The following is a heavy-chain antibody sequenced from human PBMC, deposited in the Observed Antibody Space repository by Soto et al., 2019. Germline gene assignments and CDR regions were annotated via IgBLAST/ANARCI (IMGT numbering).Heavy chain of an antibody. CDR2: IYYSGSA. Sequence: TLSLTCHVSDDSISSGGYYWSWIRQHPGKGLEWIGYIYYSGSAHYKSSLKSRVTISVDTSKNQFSLKLSSVTAADTAMYYCARHPYGSDIYYASVAGWFDPWGQGTLVTVSS. CDR3: ARHPYGSDIYYASVAGWFDP. D-gene: IGHD3-10*01. J-gene: IGHJ5*02. CDR1: DDSISSGGYY. V-gene: IGHV4-31*03.